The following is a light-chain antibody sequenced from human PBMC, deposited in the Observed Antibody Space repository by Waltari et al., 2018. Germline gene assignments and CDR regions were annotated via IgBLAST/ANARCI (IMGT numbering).Light chain of an antibody. V-gene: IGKV4-1*01. CDR1: QSLLYTSNYKNY. CDR3: QQYYSRHSYT. J-gene: IGKJ2*01. CDR2: WAS. Sequence: DFVMTQSPDSLAVSLGXXATINCKSSQSLLYTSNYKNYLAWYQQKPGQPPKLLIYWASTRESGVPDRFSGSGSGTDFTLTISSLQAEDVAVYYCQQYYSRHSYTFGQGTKLEIK.